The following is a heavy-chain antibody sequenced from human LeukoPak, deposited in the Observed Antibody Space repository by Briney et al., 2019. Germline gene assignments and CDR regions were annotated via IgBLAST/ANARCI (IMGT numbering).Heavy chain of an antibody. V-gene: IGHV3-23*01. D-gene: IGHD3-16*02. CDR3: AAVRLGELSTIDS. CDR1: GFTFSTYA. Sequence: PGGSLRLSCAASGFTFSTYAMTWVRQAPGKGLEWVSGISASGGSTYYADSVKGRFIISRDNSKNTLYLQMNSLGAEDTAVYYCAAVRLGELSTIDSWGQGTLVTVSS. CDR2: ISASGGST. J-gene: IGHJ4*02.